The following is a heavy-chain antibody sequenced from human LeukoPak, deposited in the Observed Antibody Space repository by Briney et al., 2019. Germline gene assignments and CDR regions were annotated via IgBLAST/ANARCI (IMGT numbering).Heavy chain of an antibody. CDR1: GFMFNNYG. CDR2: VTISGDTT. D-gene: IGHD3-10*01. V-gene: IGHV3-23*01. Sequence: RPGGSLRLSCGGSGFMFNNYGMNWVRQAPGKGLEWVSSVTISGDTTYYADSVKGRFTVSRDNSKNTLYLQMNSLRAEDTAVYYCAKSDAPLITMVYYMDVWGKGTTVTISS. CDR3: AKSDAPLITMVYYMDV. J-gene: IGHJ6*03.